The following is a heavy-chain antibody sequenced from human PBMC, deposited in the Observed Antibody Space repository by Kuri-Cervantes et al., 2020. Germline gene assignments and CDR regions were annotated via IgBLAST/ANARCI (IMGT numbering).Heavy chain of an antibody. CDR2: IWYDGSNK. D-gene: IGHD6-25*01. J-gene: IGHJ4*02. CDR1: GFTFSSYG. CDR3: ARVQGKPASIDY. Sequence: GGTLRLSCAASGFTFSSYGMHWVRQAPGKGLEWVSVIWYDGSNKYYADSVKGRFTISRDNAKNSLYLQMNSLRAEDTAVYYCARVQGKPASIDYWGQGTLVTVSS. V-gene: IGHV3-33*01.